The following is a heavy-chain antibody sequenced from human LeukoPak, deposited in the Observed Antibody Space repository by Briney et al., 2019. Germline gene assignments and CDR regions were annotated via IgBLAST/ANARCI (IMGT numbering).Heavy chain of an antibody. CDR3: ATWTGITPY. V-gene: IGHV3-11*01. D-gene: IGHD1-20*01. J-gene: IGHJ4*02. CDR2: ISSGDGPT. Sequence: ISSGDGPTYYADSVKGRFTISRDNAKNSLFLQMNSLRVEDTAVYYCATWTGITPYCGQGTLVTVSS.